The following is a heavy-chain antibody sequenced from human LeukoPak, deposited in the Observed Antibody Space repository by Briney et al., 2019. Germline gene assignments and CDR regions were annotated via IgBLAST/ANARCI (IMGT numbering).Heavy chain of an antibody. CDR3: ARVVYCSSTSCYPYYYYYMDV. CDR1: GGSISSYY. J-gene: IGHJ6*03. V-gene: IGHV4-4*07. Sequence: SETLSLTCTVSGGSISSYYWSWIRQPAGKGLAWIERIYTSGSTNYNPSLKSRVTMSVDTSKNQFSLKLSSVTAADTAVYYCARVVYCSSTSCYPYYYYYMDVWGKGTTVTVSS. CDR2: IYTSGST. D-gene: IGHD2-2*01.